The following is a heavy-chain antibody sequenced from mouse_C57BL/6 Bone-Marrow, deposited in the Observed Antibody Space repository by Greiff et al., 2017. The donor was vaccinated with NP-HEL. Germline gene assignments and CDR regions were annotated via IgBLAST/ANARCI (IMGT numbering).Heavy chain of an antibody. V-gene: IGHV5-6*01. CDR3: ARHVYAMDY. CDR2: ISSGGSYT. Sequence: EVQLQESGGDLVKPGGSLKLSCAASGFTFSSYGMSWVRQTPDKRLEWVATISSGGSYTYYPDSVKGRFTISRDNAKNTLYLQMSSLKSEDTAMYYCARHVYAMDYWGQGTSVTVSS. J-gene: IGHJ4*01. CDR1: GFTFSSYG.